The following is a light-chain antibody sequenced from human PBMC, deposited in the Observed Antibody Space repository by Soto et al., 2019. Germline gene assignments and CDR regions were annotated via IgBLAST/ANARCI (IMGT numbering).Light chain of an antibody. CDR2: RDD. CDR1: SSNIGKNP. V-gene: IGLV1-44*01. J-gene: IGLJ2*01. Sequence: QAVVTQPPSASGTPGQSVTVSCSGGSSNIGKNPVNWYQQLPGAAPKLLIYRDDQRPSGVPDRFSASKSDASASLAISGLQSEDEADYFCAIWDDGLGAPLFGGGTKVTVL. CDR3: AIWDDGLGAPL.